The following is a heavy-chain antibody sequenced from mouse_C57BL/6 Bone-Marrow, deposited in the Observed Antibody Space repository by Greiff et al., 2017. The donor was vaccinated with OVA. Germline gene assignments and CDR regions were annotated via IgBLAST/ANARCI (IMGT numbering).Heavy chain of an antibody. Sequence: EVQLQQSGPVLVKPGASVKMSCKASGYTFTDYYMNWVKQSHGKRLEWIGVINPYNGGTSYNQKFKGKATLTVDKSSSTAYMELNSLTSEDSAVYYCARSYDYDVAYWGEGTLGTVSA. D-gene: IGHD2-4*01. CDR2: INPYNGGT. CDR1: GYTFTDYY. CDR3: ARSYDYDVAY. V-gene: IGHV1-19*01. J-gene: IGHJ3*01.